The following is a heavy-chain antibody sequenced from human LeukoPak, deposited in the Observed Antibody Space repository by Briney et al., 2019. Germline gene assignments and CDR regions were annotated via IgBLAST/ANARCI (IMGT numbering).Heavy chain of an antibody. J-gene: IGHJ6*03. Sequence: SETLSLTCTVTNGSISSHYWSWIRQPPGKGLEWIGLIYSSGYTNYNPSLKSRVTISVDTSRNQFSLKLSSATAADTAVYYCARNERRAQKDTYYAYFYYMDVWGKGSTVTVSS. CDR2: IYSSGYT. CDR1: NGSISSHY. CDR3: ARNERRAQKDTYYAYFYYMDV. V-gene: IGHV4-59*11. D-gene: IGHD6-25*01.